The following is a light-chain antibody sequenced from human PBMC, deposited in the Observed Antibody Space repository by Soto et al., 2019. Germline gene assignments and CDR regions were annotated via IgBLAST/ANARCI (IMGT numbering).Light chain of an antibody. Sequence: DIQMTQSPSTLSASVGDRVTITCRASQSISSWLAWYQQKPGKAPKLLIYDASSLESGVPSRFSGSGSGTEFTLTTSSLQPDDFATYYCQQYNSPRGYTFGQGTKLEIK. CDR2: DAS. CDR3: QQYNSPRGYT. J-gene: IGKJ2*01. V-gene: IGKV1-5*01. CDR1: QSISSW.